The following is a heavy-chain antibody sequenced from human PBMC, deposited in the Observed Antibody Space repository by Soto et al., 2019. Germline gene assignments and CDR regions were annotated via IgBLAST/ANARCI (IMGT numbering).Heavy chain of an antibody. D-gene: IGHD3-10*01. CDR1: GYTFIDYH. Sequence: ASVKVSCKDSGYTFIDYHIQWVRQAPGQGLEWMGWVSPRSGGTNYAQNFQGRVTITRDTSINTAYMELTSLRSDDTAVYYCTKKGGGPFPFDPWGQGTRVTVSS. V-gene: IGHV1-2*02. J-gene: IGHJ5*01. CDR2: VSPRSGGT. CDR3: TKKGGGPFPFDP.